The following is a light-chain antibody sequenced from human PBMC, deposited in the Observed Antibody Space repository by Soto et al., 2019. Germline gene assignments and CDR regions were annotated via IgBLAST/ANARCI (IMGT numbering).Light chain of an antibody. V-gene: IGLV2-8*01. J-gene: IGLJ1*01. CDR3: SSYAGSNNFV. Sequence: QSVLTQPPSASGFPGQSVTISCTGTSSGVGYYDYVSWYQQHPGKAPKLVIYEVTKRPSGVPDRVSASKSGNTASLTVSGLRAEDEADYYCSSYAGSNNFVFGSGTKVTV. CDR2: EVT. CDR1: SSGVGYYDY.